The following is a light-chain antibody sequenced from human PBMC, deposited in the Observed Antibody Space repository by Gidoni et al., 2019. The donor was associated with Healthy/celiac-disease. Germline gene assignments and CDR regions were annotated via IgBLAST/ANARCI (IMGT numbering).Light chain of an antibody. J-gene: IGKJ4*01. CDR3: QQRSNWPPT. CDR1: QSVSSD. V-gene: IGKV3-11*01. CDR2: DAS. Sequence: EILLTKSPATLSLSPGERATLSCRASQSVSSDLAWYQQKPGQAPRLHSYDASNRATGIPARFSGSGSETDFTLSSSSLEPEDFAVYYCQQRSNWPPTFGGGTKVEIK.